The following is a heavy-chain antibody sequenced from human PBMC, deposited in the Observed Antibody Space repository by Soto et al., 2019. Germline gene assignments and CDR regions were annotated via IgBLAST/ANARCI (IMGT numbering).Heavy chain of an antibody. Sequence: QVQLQESGPGLVKPSQTLSLTCTVSGGSISSGGYYWSWIRQHPGKGLEWIGYIYYSGSTYYNPSLKSRVTISVDTSKNQFSLKLSAVTAADTAVYYCARAPKGDCSSTSCFQNFDYWGQGTLVTVSS. CDR1: GGSISSGGYY. J-gene: IGHJ4*02. V-gene: IGHV4-31*03. CDR2: IYYSGST. CDR3: ARAPKGDCSSTSCFQNFDY. D-gene: IGHD2-2*01.